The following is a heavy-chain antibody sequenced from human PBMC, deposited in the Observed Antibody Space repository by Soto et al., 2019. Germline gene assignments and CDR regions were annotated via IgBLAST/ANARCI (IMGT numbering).Heavy chain of an antibody. CDR1: GYIFSATY. D-gene: IGHD3-22*01. Sequence: ASVKVSCKASGYIFSATYIHWVRQAPGQGLEWLGWINPHSGATNYAQKFLGRVTMSADTSASTAYMDLARLKSDDTAVYYCVRSHKRGFSTWFDPWGSGTLVT. CDR2: INPHSGAT. CDR3: VRSHKRGFSTWFDP. J-gene: IGHJ5*02. V-gene: IGHV1-2*02.